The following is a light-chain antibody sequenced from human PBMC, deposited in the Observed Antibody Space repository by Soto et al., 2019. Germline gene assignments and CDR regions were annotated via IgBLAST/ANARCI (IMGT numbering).Light chain of an antibody. J-gene: IGKJ1*01. V-gene: IGKV4-1*01. CDR2: WAS. Sequence: DIVMTHSPYSLAVSLGGRATIDCNSSHEMFYSSTNNNYLAWYQQKPGQPPKLLIYWASTRESGVPDRFSGSGSGTDFTLTISSLQAEDVAVYYCQHYYNAPRTFGQGTKVDIK. CDR3: QHYYNAPRT. CDR1: HEMFYSSTNNNY.